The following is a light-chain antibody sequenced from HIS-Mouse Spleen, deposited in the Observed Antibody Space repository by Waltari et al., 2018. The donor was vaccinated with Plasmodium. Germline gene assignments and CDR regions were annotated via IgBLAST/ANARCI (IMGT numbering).Light chain of an antibody. CDR1: QRVSSN. Sequence: EIVMTQAPATLSVSPGERATLSCRASQRVSSNLAWYQQKPGQAPRLLIYGASTRATGLPARFSGSGSGTEFTLTISSMQSEDLAVYYCQQYNNWPPFGQGTRLAIK. V-gene: IGKV3-15*01. CDR3: QQYNNWPP. CDR2: GAS. J-gene: IGKJ5*01.